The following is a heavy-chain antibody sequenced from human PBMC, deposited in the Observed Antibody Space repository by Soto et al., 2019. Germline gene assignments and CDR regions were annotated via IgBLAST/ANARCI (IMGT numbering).Heavy chain of an antibody. CDR3: AREGGLNLPFGELGYYYYGMDV. Sequence: LSLTCTVSGGSISSYYWSWIRQPPGKGLEWIGYIYYSGSTNYNPSLKSRVAISVDTSKNQFSLKLSSVTAADTAVYYCAREGGLNLPFGELGYYYYGMDVWGPGTTGTVSS. V-gene: IGHV4-59*01. CDR1: GGSISSYY. D-gene: IGHD3-10*01. CDR2: IYYSGST. J-gene: IGHJ6*02.